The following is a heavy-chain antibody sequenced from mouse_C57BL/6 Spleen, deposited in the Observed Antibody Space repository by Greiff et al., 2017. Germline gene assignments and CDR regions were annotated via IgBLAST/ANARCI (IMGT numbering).Heavy chain of an antibody. CDR1: GYTFTSYW. CDR3: ARVGWLLPYAMDY. CDR2: IYPGSGST. D-gene: IGHD2-3*01. V-gene: IGHV1-55*01. Sequence: QVQLQQPGAELVKPGASVKMSCKASGYTFTSYWITWVKQRPGQGLEWIGDIYPGSGSTNYNEKFKSKATLTVDPSSSTAYMQLRSLTSEDSAVYYCARVGWLLPYAMDYWGQGTSVTVSS. J-gene: IGHJ4*01.